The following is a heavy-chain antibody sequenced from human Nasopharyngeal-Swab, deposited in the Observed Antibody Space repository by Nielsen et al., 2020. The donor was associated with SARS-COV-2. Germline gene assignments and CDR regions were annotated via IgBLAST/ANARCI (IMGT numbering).Heavy chain of an antibody. CDR2: IYSGGST. V-gene: IGHV3-66*01. D-gene: IGHD3-22*01. CDR1: GFAVSNNY. Sequence: GGSLRLSCAASGFAVSNNYLSWVRPAPGKWLEWVSVIYSGGSTYYADSVKDRFTISRDNSMNTVFLQMNDLRGEDTAVYYCARVDYSDSSELFAYWGQGTLVTVSS. J-gene: IGHJ4*02. CDR3: ARVDYSDSSELFAY.